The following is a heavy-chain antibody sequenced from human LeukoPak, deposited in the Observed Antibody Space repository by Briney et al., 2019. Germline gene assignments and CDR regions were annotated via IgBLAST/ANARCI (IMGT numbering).Heavy chain of an antibody. CDR3: ARVEGSSDAFDI. V-gene: IGHV4-30-4*01. J-gene: IGHJ3*02. CDR2: IYYSGST. Sequence: LRLSCAASGFTFSSYAMHWVRQPPGKGLEWIGYIYYSGSTYYNPSLKSRVTISVDTSKNQFSLKLSSVTAADTAVYYCARVEGSSDAFDIWGQGTMVTVSS. CDR1: GFTFSSYAMH.